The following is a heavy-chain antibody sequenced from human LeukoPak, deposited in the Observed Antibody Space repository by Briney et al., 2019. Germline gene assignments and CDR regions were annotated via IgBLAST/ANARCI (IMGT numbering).Heavy chain of an antibody. Sequence: GGSLRLSCAASGFTFSSYAMSWVRQAPGKGLEWVSAISGSGGSTYYADSVKGRFTISRDNSKNTLYLQMNSLRAEDTAVYYCAKDAYIVVVPAAIPYYFDYWGQGTLVTVSS. D-gene: IGHD2-2*01. CDR1: GFTFSSYA. V-gene: IGHV3-23*01. CDR2: ISGSGGST. J-gene: IGHJ4*02. CDR3: AKDAYIVVVPAAIPYYFDY.